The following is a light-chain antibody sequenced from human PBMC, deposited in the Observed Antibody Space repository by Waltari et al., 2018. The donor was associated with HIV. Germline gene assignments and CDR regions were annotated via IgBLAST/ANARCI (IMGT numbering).Light chain of an antibody. Sequence: DIQMTQSPSTLSASFGDRVTITCRASQSLNGDLAWYQQKPGKAPKLLIYKASNLQGGVPSRFSGSESGTEFTLTISSLQPDDFATYYCQQSLSYPYTFGQGTKLEI. CDR2: KAS. CDR3: QQSLSYPYT. J-gene: IGKJ2*01. CDR1: QSLNGD. V-gene: IGKV1-5*03.